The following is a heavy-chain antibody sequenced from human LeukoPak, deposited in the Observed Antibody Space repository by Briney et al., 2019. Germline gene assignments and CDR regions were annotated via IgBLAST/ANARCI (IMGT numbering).Heavy chain of an antibody. V-gene: IGHV1-46*01. CDR2: INPSGGST. CDR1: GYTFTSYY. J-gene: IGHJ4*02. CDR3: ARAGSAKGTAYYFDY. Sequence: ASVKVSRKASGYTFTSYYMHWVRQAPGQGLEWMGIINPSGGSTSYAQKFQGRVTMTRDTSTSTVYMELSSLRSEDTAVYYCARAGSAKGTAYYFDYWGQGTLVTVSS. D-gene: IGHD3-10*01.